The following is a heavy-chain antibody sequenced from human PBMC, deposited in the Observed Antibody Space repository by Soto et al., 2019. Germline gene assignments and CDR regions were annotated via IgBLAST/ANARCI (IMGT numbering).Heavy chain of an antibody. Sequence: QVQLQESGPGLVKPSETLSLTCTVSGGSINGYYWTWLRQSPTNGLEWIGYFHFSGRTKYNPSLECRLPNSADTSKNNFALTLSTVTAADSVIDYRGIASGFSYGNDDFFATWGKGPLANVSS. J-gene: IGHJ4*02. CDR3: GIASGFSYGNDDFFAT. V-gene: IGHV4-59*01. CDR1: GGSINGYY. D-gene: IGHD5-18*01. CDR2: FHFSGRT.